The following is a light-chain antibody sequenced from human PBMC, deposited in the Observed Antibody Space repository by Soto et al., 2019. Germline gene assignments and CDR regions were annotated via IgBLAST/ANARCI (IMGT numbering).Light chain of an antibody. V-gene: IGLV2-14*01. Sequence: QSALTQPASVSGAPGQSITISCTGTSSDVGGGNYVSWYQQHPDTAPKLMIYEVSNRPSGVSNRFSGSKSGTSASLTISGLQAEDEADYYCSSYASSSTLVVFGRGTKLTVL. CDR3: SSYASSSTLVV. CDR1: SSDVGGGNY. CDR2: EVS. J-gene: IGLJ2*01.